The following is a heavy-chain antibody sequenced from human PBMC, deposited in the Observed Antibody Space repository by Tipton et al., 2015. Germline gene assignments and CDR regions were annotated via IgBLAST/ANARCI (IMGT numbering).Heavy chain of an antibody. V-gene: IGHV4-31*03. CDR1: AGSISSGGYY. D-gene: IGHD6-13*01. CDR3: ARVRSSSWEGGSNWFDP. Sequence: TLSLTCTVSAGSISSGGYYWSWIRQHPEKGLEWIGHIYYSGTTYYNPSLKSRITISLDTSKNQFSLKLSSVTAADTAVYYCARVRSSSWEGGSNWFDPWGQGTLVTVSS. J-gene: IGHJ5*02. CDR2: IYYSGTT.